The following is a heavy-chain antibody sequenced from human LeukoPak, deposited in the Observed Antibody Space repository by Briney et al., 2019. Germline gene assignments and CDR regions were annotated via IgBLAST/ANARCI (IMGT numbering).Heavy chain of an antibody. D-gene: IGHD1-26*01. CDR2: VNADGGNT. Sequence: GSLRLSCAASGFTLDNYRMSWVRQAPGKGLEWVSTVNADGGNTYYADSVKGRFTISRDNSKSTLILQMNSLRVEDTALYYCTKRVKYGGTWDHFADWGQGTLVTVSS. J-gene: IGHJ4*02. CDR3: TKRVKYGGTWDHFAD. V-gene: IGHV3-23*01. CDR1: GFTLDNYR.